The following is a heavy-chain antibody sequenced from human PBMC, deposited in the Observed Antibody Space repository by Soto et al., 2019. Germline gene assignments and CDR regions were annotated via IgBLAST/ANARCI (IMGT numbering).Heavy chain of an antibody. CDR3: ARSPGSGSYYNIYYYYFMDV. CDR1: GYTFTSSD. CDR2: MNPNSGNT. J-gene: IGHJ6*03. Sequence: GASVKVSFKASGYTFTSSDINWVRQATGQGLEWMGWMNPNSGNTGYAQKFQGRVTMTRNTSISTAYMELSSLRSEDTAVYYCARSPGSGSYYNIYYYYFMDVWGKGTTDTVSS. V-gene: IGHV1-8*01. D-gene: IGHD3-10*01.